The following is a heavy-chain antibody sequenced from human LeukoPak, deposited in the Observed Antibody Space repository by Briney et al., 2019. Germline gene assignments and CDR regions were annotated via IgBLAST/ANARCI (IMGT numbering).Heavy chain of an antibody. CDR3: AKGGSSSWFFHY. CDR2: IRYDGSDK. Sequence: GGSLRLSCAASGFTFSLYGMHWVRQAPGKGLEWVTFIRYDGSDKDYADSVKGRFTISRDNSKNTLYLQMNSLRVEDTAVYYCAKGGSSSWFFHYWGQGNLVTVSS. J-gene: IGHJ4*02. D-gene: IGHD6-13*01. CDR1: GFTFSLYG. V-gene: IGHV3-30*02.